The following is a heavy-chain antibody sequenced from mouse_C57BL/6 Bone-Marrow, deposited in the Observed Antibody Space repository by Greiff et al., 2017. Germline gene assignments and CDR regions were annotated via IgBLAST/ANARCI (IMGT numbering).Heavy chain of an antibody. CDR2: IYPGNSDT. CDR3: TLIYYYGSSFDY. J-gene: IGHJ2*01. V-gene: IGHV1-5*01. CDR1: GYTFTSYW. Sequence: EVQRVESGNVLARPGASVKMSCKTSGYTFTSYWMHWVKQRPGQGLEWIGAIYPGNSDTSYNQKFKGKAKLTAVTSASTAYMELSSLTNEDSAVYYCTLIYYYGSSFDYWGQGTTLTVSS. D-gene: IGHD1-1*01.